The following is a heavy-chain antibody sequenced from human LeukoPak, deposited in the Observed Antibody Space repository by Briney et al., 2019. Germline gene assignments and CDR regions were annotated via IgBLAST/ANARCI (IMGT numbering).Heavy chain of an antibody. CDR2: ISSSGSTI. V-gene: IGHV3-11*01. D-gene: IGHD6-19*01. CDR3: ARDASSGWPNYFDY. J-gene: IGHJ4*02. CDR1: GFTFSDYY. Sequence: KSGGSLRLSCAASGFTFSDYYVSWIRQAPGKGLEWVSYISSSGSTIYYADSVKGRFTISRDNAKNSLYLQMNSLRAADTAVYYCARDASSGWPNYFDYWGQGTLVTVSS.